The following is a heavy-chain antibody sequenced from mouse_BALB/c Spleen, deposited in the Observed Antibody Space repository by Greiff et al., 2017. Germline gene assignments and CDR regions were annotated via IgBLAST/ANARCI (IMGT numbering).Heavy chain of an antibody. D-gene: IGHD1-2*01. CDR1: GYTFTSYV. CDR3: ARSGTAYFDY. CDR2: INPYNDGT. V-gene: IGHV1-14*01. J-gene: IGHJ2*01. Sequence: VHVKQSGPELVKPGASVKMSCKASGYTFTSYVMHWVKQKPGQGLEWIGYINPYNDGTKYNEKFKGKATLTSDKSSSTAYMELSSLTSEDSAVYYCARSGTAYFDYWGQGTTLTVSS.